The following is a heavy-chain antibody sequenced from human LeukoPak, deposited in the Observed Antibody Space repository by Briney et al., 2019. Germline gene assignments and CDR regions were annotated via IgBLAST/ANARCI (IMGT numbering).Heavy chain of an antibody. Sequence: SETLSLTCTVSGGSISSGGYYWSWIRQHPGKGLEWIGYIYYSGSTYYNPSLKSRVTISVDTSKNQFSLKLSSVTAADTAVYYCARGSGTTYRPSDYWGQGILVTVFS. V-gene: IGHV4-31*03. J-gene: IGHJ4*02. CDR2: IYYSGST. CDR1: GGSISSGGYY. CDR3: ARGSGTTYRPSDY. D-gene: IGHD3-10*01.